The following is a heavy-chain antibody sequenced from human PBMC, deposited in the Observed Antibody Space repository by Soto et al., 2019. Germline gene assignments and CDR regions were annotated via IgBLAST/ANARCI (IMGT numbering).Heavy chain of an antibody. Sequence: QVQLQESGPGLVKPSETLTLTCAVSGASISTGKWWSWVRQPPGKGVEWIGEISHSVSANYNPALRSRVTIEVDKAKSQFSLKLSVTAADTAMYYCTRDVDYGYSLTYWGQGTLVTVSS. CDR1: GASISTGKW. D-gene: IGHD5-18*01. J-gene: IGHJ4*02. CDR3: TRDVDYGYSLTY. CDR2: ISHSVSA. V-gene: IGHV4-4*02.